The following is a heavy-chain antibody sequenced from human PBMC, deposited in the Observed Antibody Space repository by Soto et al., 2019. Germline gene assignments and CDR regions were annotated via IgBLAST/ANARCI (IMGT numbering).Heavy chain of an antibody. V-gene: IGHV2-5*01. J-gene: IGHJ3*02. D-gene: IGHD3-22*01. CDR1: GASVSSGSDY. CDR3: AHDSYDASSYYPHDAFDI. CDR2: IYWNDDK. Sequence: QESGPGLVKPSETLSLTCTVSGASVSSGSDYWSWIRQPPGKGLEWLALIYWNDDKRYSPSLKSRLTITKDTSKNQVVLTMTNMDPVDTATYYCAHDSYDASSYYPHDAFDIWGQGTMVTVSS.